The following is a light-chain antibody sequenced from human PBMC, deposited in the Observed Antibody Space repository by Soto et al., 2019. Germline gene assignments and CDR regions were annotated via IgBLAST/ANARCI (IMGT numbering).Light chain of an antibody. J-gene: IGKJ1*01. Sequence: EIGMTQSAATLSVSPGERATLSWGASQSVSSNLAWYQQKPGQAPRLLIYGASSRATGIPDRISGSLYGTDFNLTISRLETEDFAVYYCQQYGSPPQTFGQGTKVDIK. CDR2: GAS. V-gene: IGKV3-20*01. CDR3: QQYGSPPQT. CDR1: QSVSSN.